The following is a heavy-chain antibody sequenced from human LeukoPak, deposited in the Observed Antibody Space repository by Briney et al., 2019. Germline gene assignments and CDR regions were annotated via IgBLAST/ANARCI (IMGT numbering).Heavy chain of an antibody. D-gene: IGHD1-26*01. CDR2: IYYSGGT. J-gene: IGHJ3*02. Sequence: SETLSLTCTVFGDSVSSYYWSWIRQPPGKGLEWIGYIYYSGGTNYNPSLKSRVTISVDTSKNQFSLKLSSVTAADTAVYYCAKITRFIVLDAFDIWGQGTMVTVSS. CDR1: GDSVSSYY. V-gene: IGHV4-59*02. CDR3: AKITRFIVLDAFDI.